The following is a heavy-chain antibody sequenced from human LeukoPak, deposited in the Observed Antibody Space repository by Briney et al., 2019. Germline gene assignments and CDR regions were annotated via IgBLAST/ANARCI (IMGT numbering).Heavy chain of an antibody. V-gene: IGHV4-59*01. CDR1: GGSFRSYY. CDR2: IYSSGST. J-gene: IGHJ6*03. Sequence: SETLSLTCAVYGGSFRSYYWSWIRQPPGKGLEWIGYIYSSGSTNYNPSLKSRVTMSVDTSKNQFSLKVSSVTAADTAVYYCARVFDSGSQAYFYYMDVWGKGTTVTIFS. D-gene: IGHD3-10*01. CDR3: ARVFDSGSQAYFYYMDV.